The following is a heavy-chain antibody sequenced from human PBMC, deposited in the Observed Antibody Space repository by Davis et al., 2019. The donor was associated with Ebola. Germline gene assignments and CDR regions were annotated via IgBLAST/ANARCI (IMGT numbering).Heavy chain of an antibody. CDR2: TYFRSKWST. CDR1: PYSFSRYSAT. V-gene: IGHV6-1*01. J-gene: IGHJ3*02. Sequence: MPSETLSLTCPLSPYSFSRYSATWNWVRQSPSRGLEWLGRTYFRSKWSTNYALSVKSRITINPDTSKNQFSLHLNSVTPDDTAVYYCARGPSAFNIWGKGKMGTVYS. CDR3: ARGPSAFNI.